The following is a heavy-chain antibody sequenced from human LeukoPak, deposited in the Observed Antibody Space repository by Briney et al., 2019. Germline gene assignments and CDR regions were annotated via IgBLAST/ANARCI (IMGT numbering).Heavy chain of an antibody. CDR3: ARDVSQSSGWFLGAFDI. Sequence: GGSLRLSCAASGFTFSSYEMNWVRQAPGKGLEWVSYISSSGSTIYYADSVKGRFTISRDNAKNSLYLQMNSLRAEDTAVYYCARDVSQSSGWFLGAFDIWGQGTMVTVSS. CDR1: GFTFSSYE. J-gene: IGHJ3*02. V-gene: IGHV3-48*03. CDR2: ISSSGSTI. D-gene: IGHD6-19*01.